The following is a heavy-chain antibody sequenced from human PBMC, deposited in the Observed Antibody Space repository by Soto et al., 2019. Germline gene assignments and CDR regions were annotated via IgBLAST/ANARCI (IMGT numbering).Heavy chain of an antibody. CDR2: IYGDGSGS. CDR3: ARDDPYDSSIYADDITFDF. Sequence: GSLRLSCAASGFTFSTYWMNWVRLVPGKGLEWVSLIYGDGSGSRYADSVKGRFTISRDNAKNTLFLQMNSLRVEDTAVYYCARDDPYDSSIYADDITFDFWGQGTVVTVSS. D-gene: IGHD3-22*01. J-gene: IGHJ3*01. CDR1: GFTFSTYW. V-gene: IGHV3-74*01.